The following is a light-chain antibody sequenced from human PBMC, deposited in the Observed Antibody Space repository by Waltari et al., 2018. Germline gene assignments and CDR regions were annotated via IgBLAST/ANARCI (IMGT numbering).Light chain of an antibody. J-gene: IGLJ2*01. V-gene: IGLV2-14*03. CDR1: NSDIDAYDY. CDR2: DVS. Sequence: QSALTQPASVSGSPGQSITISCTGTNSDIDAYDYVSWYQQHPGKAPKLILYDVSGRPSGISNRFSGCNSDNTASLTISGLQDEDEADYYCSSYATSNTVVFGGGTKVTVL. CDR3: SSYATSNTVV.